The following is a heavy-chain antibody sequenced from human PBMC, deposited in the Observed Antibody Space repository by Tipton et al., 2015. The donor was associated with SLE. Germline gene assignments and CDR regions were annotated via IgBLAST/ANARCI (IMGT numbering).Heavy chain of an antibody. Sequence: SLRLSCAASGFSVSNKYMSWLRQAPGKGLEWVSGIYSGGSTFYADSVGGRFIISRDSSKNTLYLQMNSLRAEDTAVYYCAKFGNISTRPYFYGLDVWGQGTTVTVSS. J-gene: IGHJ6*02. CDR3: AKFGNISTRPYFYGLDV. CDR2: IYSGGST. D-gene: IGHD4-23*01. V-gene: IGHV3-53*05. CDR1: GFSVSNKY.